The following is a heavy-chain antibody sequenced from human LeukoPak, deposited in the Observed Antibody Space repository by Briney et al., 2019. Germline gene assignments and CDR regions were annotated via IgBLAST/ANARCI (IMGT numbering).Heavy chain of an antibody. CDR1: GGTFSSYP. D-gene: IGHD4-17*01. V-gene: IGHV1-69*02. J-gene: IGHJ4*02. CDR2: IIPILGIA. Sequence: ASVKVSCKASGGTFSSYPISWVRQAPGQGLEWMGRIIPILGIANYPQKFQGRVTITADKSTSTAYMELSSLRSEDTAVYYCARSYGDYDGYWGQGTLVTVSS. CDR3: ARSYGDYDGY.